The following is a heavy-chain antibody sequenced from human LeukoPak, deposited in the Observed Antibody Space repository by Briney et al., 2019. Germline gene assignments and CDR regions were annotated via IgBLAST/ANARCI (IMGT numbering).Heavy chain of an antibody. Sequence: GGSLRLSCAASGSTFSSHTMNWVRRAPGKGLEWISYISNTGSVIYYADSVKGRFTISRDNAKNSLYLQMNSLRAEDTAVYYCAKRFDGFYSAFDLWGQGTMVTVSS. CDR1: GSTFSSHT. CDR3: AKRFDGFYSAFDL. V-gene: IGHV3-48*04. J-gene: IGHJ3*01. D-gene: IGHD2/OR15-2a*01. CDR2: ISNTGSVI.